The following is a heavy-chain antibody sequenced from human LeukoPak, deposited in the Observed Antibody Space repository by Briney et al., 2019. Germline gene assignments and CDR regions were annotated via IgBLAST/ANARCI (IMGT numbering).Heavy chain of an antibody. Sequence: PGGSLRLSCAASGFTFSSYSMNWVRQAPGKGLEWVSYISSSSSTIYYADSVKGRFTISRDNAKNSLYLQMNSLRAEDTAVYYCARDQADASGSYYNDYWGQGTLVTVSS. CDR1: GFTFSSYS. CDR3: ARDQADASGSYYNDY. V-gene: IGHV3-48*04. CDR2: ISSSSSTI. D-gene: IGHD1-26*01. J-gene: IGHJ4*02.